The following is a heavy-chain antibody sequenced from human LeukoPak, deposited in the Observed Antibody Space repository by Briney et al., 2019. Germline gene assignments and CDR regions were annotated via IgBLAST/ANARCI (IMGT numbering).Heavy chain of an antibody. Sequence: SETLSLTCTVSGGSISSYYWNWIRLPPGKGLEWIGYIYSSGSTIYNPSLKSRVTISVDTSKNQFSLKLSSVTAADTAVYYCARAYDSSGYYYVAFDIWGQGTMVTVSS. CDR3: ARAYDSSGYYYVAFDI. CDR2: IYSSGST. CDR1: GGSISSYY. J-gene: IGHJ3*02. D-gene: IGHD3-22*01. V-gene: IGHV4-59*12.